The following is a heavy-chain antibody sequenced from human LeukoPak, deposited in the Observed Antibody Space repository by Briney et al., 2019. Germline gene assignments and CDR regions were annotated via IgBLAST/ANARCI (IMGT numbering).Heavy chain of an antibody. CDR2: IIPIFGTA. V-gene: IGHV1-69*13. J-gene: IGHJ3*02. D-gene: IGHD2-2*01. Sequence: SVKVSCKASGGTFSSYAISWVRQAPGQGLEWMGGIIPIFGTANYAQKFQSRVTITADESTSTAYMELSSLRSEDTAVYYCARVAVVPAATVWAFDIWGQGTMVTVSS. CDR3: ARVAVVPAATVWAFDI. CDR1: GGTFSSYA.